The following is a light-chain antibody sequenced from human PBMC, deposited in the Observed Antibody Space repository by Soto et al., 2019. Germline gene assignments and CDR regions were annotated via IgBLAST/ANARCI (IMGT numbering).Light chain of an antibody. CDR3: QQYAHSPWT. V-gene: IGKV3-20*01. CDR2: GAS. J-gene: IGKJ1*01. CDR1: QSLSGNL. Sequence: EVVLTQSPGTLSLSPGERATLSCRASQSLSGNLLAWYQQKGGQTPRLLIYGASGRASGIPDRFSGSASGTDCTLTITRLEPEDLAVDVCQQYAHSPWTVGQGTKVEIK.